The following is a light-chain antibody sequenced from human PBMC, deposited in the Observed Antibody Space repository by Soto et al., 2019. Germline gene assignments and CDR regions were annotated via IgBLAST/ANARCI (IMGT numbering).Light chain of an antibody. J-gene: IGKJ5*01. CDR1: QSISNY. V-gene: IGKV1-39*01. Sequence: DVQMTQSPSSLSASVGDRVIITCRASQSISNYLNWYQQRPGRAPKVLINAASSLQSGVPSRFSGSGSGTDFTLTISRVEPEDFGVYFCQQYGRLPITFGQGTRLEIK. CDR3: QQYGRLPIT. CDR2: AAS.